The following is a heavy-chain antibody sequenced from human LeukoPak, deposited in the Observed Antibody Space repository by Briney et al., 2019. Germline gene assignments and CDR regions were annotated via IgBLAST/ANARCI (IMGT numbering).Heavy chain of an antibody. CDR1: GYSFTNYG. V-gene: IGHV5-10-1*01. Sequence: GESLKISFEGSGYSFTNYGISWVRQMPGKGLEWMGRIDPSDSYSNYGPSFQGHVTISADRSISTAYLQWRSLKASDTAMYYCARQLDYYDKRDYWGQGTLVTVAS. CDR3: ARQLDYYDKRDY. D-gene: IGHD3-22*01. CDR2: IDPSDSYS. J-gene: IGHJ4*02.